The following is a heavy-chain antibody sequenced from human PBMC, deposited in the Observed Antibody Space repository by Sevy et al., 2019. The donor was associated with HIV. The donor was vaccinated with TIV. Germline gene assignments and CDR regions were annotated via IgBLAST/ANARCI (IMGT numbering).Heavy chain of an antibody. CDR1: GFTFSDYF. D-gene: IGHD1-7*01. J-gene: IGHJ4*02. Sequence: GGSLRLSCAASGFTFSDYFMMWIRRAPGKGLEWVSYITGSGTTLYYADSVKGRFTISRDNSKNSLYLQMNSLRPEDTAVYFCARDDGNYYFHYWGQGTLVTVS. CDR3: ARDDGNYYFHY. CDR2: ITGSGTTL. V-gene: IGHV3-11*04.